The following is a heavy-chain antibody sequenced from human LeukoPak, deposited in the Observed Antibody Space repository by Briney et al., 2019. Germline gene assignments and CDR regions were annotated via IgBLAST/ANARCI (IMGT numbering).Heavy chain of an antibody. J-gene: IGHJ4*02. V-gene: IGHV1-2*02. CDR1: GYTFTGYY. Sequence: ASVKVSCKASGYTFTGYYMHWVRQAPRQGLEWMGWINPNSGGTNYAQKFQGRVTMTRDTSISTAYMELSRLRSDDTAVYYCAIASSDYDSSGSSFDYWGQGTLVTVSS. CDR2: INPNSGGT. D-gene: IGHD3-22*01. CDR3: AIASSDYDSSGSSFDY.